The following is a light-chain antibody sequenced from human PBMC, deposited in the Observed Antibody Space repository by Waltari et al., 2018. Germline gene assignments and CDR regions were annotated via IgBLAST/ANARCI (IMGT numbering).Light chain of an antibody. Sequence: QSVLTQPPSVSGAPGQRVTISCTGSSSTIGAGYDVHWYQQLPGTAPKLLIYGNGNRPSGVPDRFSGSKSGTSASLAITGLQAEDEADYYCQSYDSSLSGVVFGGGTKLTVL. CDR1: SSTIGAGYD. V-gene: IGLV1-40*01. J-gene: IGLJ2*01. CDR2: GNG. CDR3: QSYDSSLSGVV.